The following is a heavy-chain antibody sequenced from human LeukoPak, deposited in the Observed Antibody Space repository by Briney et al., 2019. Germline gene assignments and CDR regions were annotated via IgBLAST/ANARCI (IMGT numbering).Heavy chain of an antibody. CDR1: GYTFTSYD. CDR2: MNPNSGNT. D-gene: IGHD3-10*01. V-gene: IGHV1-8*01. J-gene: IGHJ4*02. Sequence: GASVKVSCKASGYTFTSYDINWVRQATGQGLEWMGWMNPNSGNTGYAQKFQGRVTMTRNTSISTAYMELSSLRSEDTAVYYCAMPGGVRGVIITTGLDYWGQGTLVTVSS. CDR3: AMPGGVRGVIITTGLDY.